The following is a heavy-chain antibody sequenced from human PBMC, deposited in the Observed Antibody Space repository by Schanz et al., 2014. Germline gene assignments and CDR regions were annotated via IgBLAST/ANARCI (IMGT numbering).Heavy chain of an antibody. V-gene: IGHV3-64*01. D-gene: IGHD3-16*02. J-gene: IGHJ4*02. Sequence: EVQLVESGGGLIQPGGSLRLSCAASGFGFSSYSMNWVRQAPGKGLEYVSSISSKGDMTFYGNYVKGRFTISRDNSKNSLDLQLGSLSAADTSVCFSARDNRYYLFDYWGQGALVTVSS. CDR2: ISSKGDMT. CDR1: GFGFSSYS. CDR3: ARDNRYYLFDY.